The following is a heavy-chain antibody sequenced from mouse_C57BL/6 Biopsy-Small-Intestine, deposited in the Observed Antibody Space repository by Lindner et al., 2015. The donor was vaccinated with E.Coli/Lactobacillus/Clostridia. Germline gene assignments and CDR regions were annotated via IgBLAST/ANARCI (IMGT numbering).Heavy chain of an antibody. CDR3: ASYGSSPAWFAY. V-gene: IGHV1-7*01. CDR2: INPSSGYT. CDR1: GYTFAGYW. J-gene: IGHJ3*01. Sequence: VQLQESGAELAKPGASVKLSCKASGYTFAGYWMHWVKQRPGQDLEWIGYINPSSGYTKYNQKFKDKATLTADKSSSAAYMQLNSLTYEDSAVYYCASYGSSPAWFAYWGQGTLVTVSA. D-gene: IGHD1-1*01.